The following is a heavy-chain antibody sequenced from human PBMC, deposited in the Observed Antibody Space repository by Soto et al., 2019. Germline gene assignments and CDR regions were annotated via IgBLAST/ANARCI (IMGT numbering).Heavy chain of an antibody. CDR2: IIPIFGTA. Sequence: QVQLVQSGAEVKKPGSSVKVSCKASGGTFSSYAISWVRQAPGQGLEWMGGIIPIFGTANYAQKFQGRVTITADESPSTAYMELSSLRSEDTAVYYCARGVAARPTYYYSGMDVWGQGPTVTVSS. CDR3: ARGVAARPTYYYSGMDV. V-gene: IGHV1-69*01. J-gene: IGHJ6*02. D-gene: IGHD6-6*01. CDR1: GGTFSSYA.